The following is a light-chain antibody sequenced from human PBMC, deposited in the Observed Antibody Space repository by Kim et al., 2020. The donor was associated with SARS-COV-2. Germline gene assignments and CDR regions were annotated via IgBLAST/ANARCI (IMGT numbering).Light chain of an antibody. J-gene: IGLJ3*02. Sequence: SYELTQPPSVSVAPGKTARIICGGNNIGSKSVHWYQQKPGQAPVLVIYYDSDRPSGIPERFSGSNSGNTATLTISRVEAGDEADYYCQVWDRSSDHPYWV. CDR2: YDS. CDR1: NIGSKS. CDR3: QVWDRSSDHPYWV. V-gene: IGLV3-21*04.